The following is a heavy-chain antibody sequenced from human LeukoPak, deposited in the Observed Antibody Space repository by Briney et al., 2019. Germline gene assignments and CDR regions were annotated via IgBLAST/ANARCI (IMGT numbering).Heavy chain of an antibody. D-gene: IGHD1-26*01. CDR1: GYTFTSYD. J-gene: IGHJ4*02. Sequence: ASVKVSCKASGYTFTSYDINWVRQATGQGLEWMGWINPNSGGTNYAQKFQGRVTMTRDTSISIAYMELSRLRSDDTAVYYCASTVGASDQFDYWGQGTLVTVSS. CDR2: INPNSGGT. CDR3: ASTVGASDQFDY. V-gene: IGHV1-2*02.